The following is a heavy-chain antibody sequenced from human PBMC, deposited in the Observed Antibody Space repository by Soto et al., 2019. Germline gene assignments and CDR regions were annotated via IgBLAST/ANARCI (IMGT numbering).Heavy chain of an antibody. V-gene: IGHV2-5*02. J-gene: IGHJ4*02. CDR3: AHRPSYCSGGSCYSGFDY. CDR1: GFSLSTSGVG. D-gene: IGHD2-15*01. Sequence: QITLKESGPTLVKPTQTLTLTCTFSGFSLSTSGVGVGWIRQPPGKALEWLALIYWDDDKRYSPSMKSRLTITKDTSKNQVVLTMTNMDPVDTSTYYCAHRPSYCSGGSCYSGFDYWGQGTLVTVSS. CDR2: IYWDDDK.